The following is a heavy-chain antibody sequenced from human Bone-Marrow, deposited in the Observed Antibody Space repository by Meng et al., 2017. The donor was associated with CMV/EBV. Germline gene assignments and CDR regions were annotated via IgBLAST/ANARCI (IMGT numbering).Heavy chain of an antibody. V-gene: IGHV3-30*04. Sequence: SWAASGFTFSSYAMHWVRQAPGKGLEWVAVISYDGSNKYYADSVKGRFTISRDNSKNTLYLQMNSLRAEDTAVYYCARAGYSTYFDYWGQGTLVTVSS. CDR1: GFTFSSYA. J-gene: IGHJ4*02. CDR3: ARAGYSTYFDY. CDR2: ISYDGSNK. D-gene: IGHD6-13*01.